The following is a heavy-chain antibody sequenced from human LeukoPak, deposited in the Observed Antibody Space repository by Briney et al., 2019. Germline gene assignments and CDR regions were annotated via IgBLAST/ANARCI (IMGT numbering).Heavy chain of an antibody. CDR2: ISSSSSTI. D-gene: IGHD6-13*01. J-gene: IGHJ5*02. V-gene: IGHV3-48*01. Sequence: PGGSLRLSCAASGFTFSSYSMNWVRQAPGKGLEWVSYISSSSSTIYYADSVKGRFTISRDNAKNSLYLQMNSLRAEDTAVYYCARELKRQSIAAAGGFDPWGQGTLVTVSS. CDR3: ARELKRQSIAAAGGFDP. CDR1: GFTFSSYS.